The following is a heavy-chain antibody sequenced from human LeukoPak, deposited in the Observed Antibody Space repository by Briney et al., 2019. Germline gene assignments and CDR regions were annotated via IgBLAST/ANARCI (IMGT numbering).Heavy chain of an antibody. CDR3: ARDYADYVGYFFFDY. D-gene: IGHD4-17*01. CDR2: ISGGGETT. CDR1: GFTFNNYA. Sequence: GGSLRLSCAASGFTFNNYAMNWVRQAPGKGLEWASSISGGGETTYYADSAKGRFAISRDNSQNTLYLQMNSLRAEDTAVYYCARDYADYVGYFFFDYWGQGTLVTVSS. V-gene: IGHV3-23*01. J-gene: IGHJ4*02.